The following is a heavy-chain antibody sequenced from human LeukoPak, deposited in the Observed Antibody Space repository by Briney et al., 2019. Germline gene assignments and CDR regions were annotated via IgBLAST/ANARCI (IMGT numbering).Heavy chain of an antibody. V-gene: IGHV1-46*01. CDR2: INPSGGST. D-gene: IGHD6-13*01. J-gene: IGHJ5*02. Sequence: GASVKVSCKASGYTFTSYYMHWVRQAPGQGLEWMGIINPSGGSTSYAQKFQGRVTMTRDTSTSTVYMELSSLRSEDTAVYYCAHSSSLNWFDPWGQGTLVTVSS. CDR1: GYTFTSYY. CDR3: AHSSSLNWFDP.